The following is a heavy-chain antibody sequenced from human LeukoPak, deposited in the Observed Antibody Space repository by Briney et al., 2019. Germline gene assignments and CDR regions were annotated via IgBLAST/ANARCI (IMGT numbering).Heavy chain of an antibody. CDR3: ARGDAGYCTSSSCYGMRWFDP. D-gene: IGHD2-2*01. V-gene: IGHV4-34*01. J-gene: IGHJ5*02. CDR2: INPSGNT. Sequence: SAPLSLTCAVFGGSFSGYYWSGVRQSPGKGLEWIGEINPSGNTNYNPSLKSRVTISVDTSKNQFSLKLSSLTAADTAVYSCARGDAGYCTSSSCYGMRWFDPWGQGTLVTVSS. CDR1: GGSFSGYY.